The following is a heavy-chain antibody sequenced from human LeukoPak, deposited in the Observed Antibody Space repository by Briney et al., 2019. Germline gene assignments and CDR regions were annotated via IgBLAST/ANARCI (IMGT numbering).Heavy chain of an antibody. J-gene: IGHJ4*02. CDR3: VKVTAAGFVDH. V-gene: IGHV3-9*01. D-gene: IGHD6-13*01. Sequence: FADSVKGRFTISRDNAKKSLYLQMNSLGAEDTALYYCVKVTAAGFVDHWGQGTLLTVSS.